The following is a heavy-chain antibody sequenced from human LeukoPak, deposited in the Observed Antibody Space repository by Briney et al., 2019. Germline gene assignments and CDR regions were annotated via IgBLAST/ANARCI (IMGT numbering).Heavy chain of an antibody. V-gene: IGHV3-7*01. CDR2: IKQDGSEK. CDR1: GFTFSSYW. CDR3: ARDCGGSCYDAFDT. Sequence: GGSLRLSCAASGFTFSSYWMSWVRQAPGKGLEWVANIKQDGSEKYYVDSVKGRFTISRDNAKNSLYLQMNSLRAEDTAVYYCARDCGGSCYDAFDTWGQGTMVTVSS. D-gene: IGHD2-15*01. J-gene: IGHJ3*02.